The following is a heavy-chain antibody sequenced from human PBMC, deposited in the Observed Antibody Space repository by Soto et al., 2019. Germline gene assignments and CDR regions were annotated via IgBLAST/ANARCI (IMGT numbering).Heavy chain of an antibody. CDR1: GFTFSHAW. D-gene: IGHD2-21*01. J-gene: IGHJ6*02. CDR2: IKSKTDGGTT. Sequence: PGGSLRLSCAASGFTFSHAWMNWVRQAPGKGLEWVGRIKSKTDGGTTDYAAPVKGRFSISRDDSKNTLYLQMNSLKTEDTAVYYCTTDPPIRRRGVYYGIDVWGQGTTVTVSS. CDR3: TTDPPIRRRGVYYGIDV. V-gene: IGHV3-15*07.